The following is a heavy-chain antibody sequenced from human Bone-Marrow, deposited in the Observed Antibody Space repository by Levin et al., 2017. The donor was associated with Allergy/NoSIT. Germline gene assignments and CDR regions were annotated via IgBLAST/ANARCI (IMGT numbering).Heavy chain of an antibody. Sequence: GESLKISCAASGFTFSSYSMNWVRQAPGKGLEWVSSISSSSSYIYYADSVKGRFTISRDNAKNSLYLQMNSLRAEDTAVYYCARQYQLLYGRDFDYWGQGTLVTVSS. CDR1: GFTFSSYS. D-gene: IGHD2-2*02. CDR3: ARQYQLLYGRDFDY. V-gene: IGHV3-21*01. J-gene: IGHJ4*02. CDR2: ISSSSSYI.